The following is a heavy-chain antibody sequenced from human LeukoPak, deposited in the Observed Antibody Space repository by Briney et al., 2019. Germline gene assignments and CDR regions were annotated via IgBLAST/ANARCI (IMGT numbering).Heavy chain of an antibody. D-gene: IGHD5-18*01. J-gene: IGHJ4*02. CDR1: GFTFSSYE. V-gene: IGHV3-48*03. CDR2: ISRGAISI. CDR3: ATTTAMASFGGY. Sequence: GGSLRLSCAASGFTFSSYEMNWVRQAPGKGLEWVSSISRGAISIYYADSVKGRFTISRDNAKNSMYLQMDSLRAEDTAVYYCATTTAMASFGGYWGQGTLVTVSS.